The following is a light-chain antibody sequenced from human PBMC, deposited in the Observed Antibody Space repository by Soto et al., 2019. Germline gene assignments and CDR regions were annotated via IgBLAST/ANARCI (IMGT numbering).Light chain of an antibody. J-gene: IGKJ4*01. CDR2: DAS. CDR1: QSVSSSH. V-gene: IGKV3-20*01. Sequence: EIVMTQSPATLSVSPGERATLSCRASQSVSSSHLAWYQQKPGQAPRLLIYDASSRATGIPDRFSGGGSGTDFTLTISRLEPEDFAVYYCQQFSSYPLTFGGGTKVDIK. CDR3: QQFSSYPLT.